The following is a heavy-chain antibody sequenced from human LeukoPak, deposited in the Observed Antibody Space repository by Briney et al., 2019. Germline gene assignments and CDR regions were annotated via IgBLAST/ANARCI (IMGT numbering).Heavy chain of an antibody. V-gene: IGHV1-2*02. D-gene: IGHD2-2*01. CDR3: ARPNCSRADCYAGWFDS. CDR2: INPNSGAT. J-gene: IGHJ5*01. Sequence: ASVKVSCKVSGYTLTELSMHWVRQAPGQGLEWMGWINPNSGATNYAQKFRGRVTMTRDTSINTAYMELSRLRSDDTAFYYCARPNCSRADCYAGWFDSWGQGTLLTVSS. CDR1: GYTLTELS.